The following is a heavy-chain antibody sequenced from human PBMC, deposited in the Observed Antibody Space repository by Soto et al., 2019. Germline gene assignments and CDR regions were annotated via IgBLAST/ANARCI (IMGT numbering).Heavy chain of an antibody. CDR1: GGSIRSGGYR. V-gene: IGHV4-31*03. Sequence: QVQLQESGPGLVKSSQTLYLTCTVSGGSIRSGGYRWSWIRQHPGKGLEWIGFIYYSGTTKYNPSLKSRLSISMDTTNNQFSLELSSVTAADTAVYYCARGDYYDSSGYEFWGQGILVNVSS. J-gene: IGHJ4*02. CDR3: ARGDYYDSSGYEF. D-gene: IGHD3-22*01. CDR2: IYYSGTT.